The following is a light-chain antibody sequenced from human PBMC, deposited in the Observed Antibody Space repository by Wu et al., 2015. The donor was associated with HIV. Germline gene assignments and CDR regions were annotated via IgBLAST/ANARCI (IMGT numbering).Light chain of an antibody. Sequence: EIVLTQSPGTLSLSPGERVTVSCRASQSVNYRNLAWYQQKPGQAPRLLMYDTATRMPGIPDRISGGGSGTDFTLTISRLEPEDFAVYYCQQYGSSPTFGGGTKVEI. CDR3: QQYGSSPT. J-gene: IGKJ4*01. CDR2: DTA. V-gene: IGKV3-20*01. CDR1: QSVNYRN.